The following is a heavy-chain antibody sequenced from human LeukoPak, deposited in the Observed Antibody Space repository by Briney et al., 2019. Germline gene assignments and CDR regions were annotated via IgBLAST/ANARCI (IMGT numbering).Heavy chain of an antibody. CDR1: GGSISSGGYY. Sequence: PSQTLSLTCTVSGGSISSGGYYWSWIRQHPGKGLEWIGYIYYSGSTYYNPSLKSRVTISVDTSKNQFSLKLSSVTAADTAVYYCASTRGLRFLEWFPENFDYWGQGTLVTVSS. CDR3: ASTRGLRFLEWFPENFDY. D-gene: IGHD3-3*01. V-gene: IGHV4-31*03. CDR2: IYYSGST. J-gene: IGHJ4*02.